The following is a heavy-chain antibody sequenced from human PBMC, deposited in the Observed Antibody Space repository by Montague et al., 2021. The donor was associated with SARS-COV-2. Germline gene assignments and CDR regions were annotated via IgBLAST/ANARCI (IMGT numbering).Heavy chain of an antibody. Sequence: SLRLSCAASGFTFSSYWMSWVRQAPGKGLEWVANIKQDGSEKYYVDSVKGRFTISRDNAQTSLYLQMNSLRAEDTAVYYCAAGQSSSWLWGQGTLVTVSS. CDR3: AAGQSSSWL. CDR2: IKQDGSEK. J-gene: IGHJ4*02. V-gene: IGHV3-7*01. CDR1: GFTFSSYW. D-gene: IGHD6-13*01.